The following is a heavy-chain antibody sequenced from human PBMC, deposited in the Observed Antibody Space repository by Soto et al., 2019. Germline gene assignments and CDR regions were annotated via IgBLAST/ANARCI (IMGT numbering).Heavy chain of an antibody. J-gene: IGHJ5*02. D-gene: IGHD2-2*01. CDR3: AREALRFCTSTSCSTDWFDP. CDR1: GYTFTSYA. Sequence: QVQLVQSGAEVKKPGASVKVSCKASGYTFTSYALDWVRQAPGQRLEWMGGINAGNGDTKYSQNFQGTVTITRDTSATTAYMELSSLRYEDTAVYYCAREALRFCTSTSCSTDWFDPWGQGTRVTVSS. CDR2: INAGNGDT. V-gene: IGHV1-3*01.